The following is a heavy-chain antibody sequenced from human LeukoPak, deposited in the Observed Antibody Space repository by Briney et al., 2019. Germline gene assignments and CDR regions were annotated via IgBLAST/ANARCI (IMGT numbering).Heavy chain of an antibody. CDR1: GFTVTTNS. J-gene: IGHJ4*02. V-gene: IGHV3-66*01. D-gene: IGHD6-19*01. Sequence: GGSLRLSCAVSGFTVTTNSMSWDRQAPGKGLKWVSVIYSGGSTYYADSVKGRFTISRDYSKNTLYLQMNSLRAEDTAVYYCARDPGGWGNFDYWGQGTLVTVSS. CDR2: IYSGGST. CDR3: ARDPGGWGNFDY.